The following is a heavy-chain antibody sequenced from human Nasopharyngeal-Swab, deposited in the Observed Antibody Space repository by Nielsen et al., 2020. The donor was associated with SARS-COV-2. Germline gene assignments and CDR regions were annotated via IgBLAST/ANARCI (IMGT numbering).Heavy chain of an antibody. CDR3: ARARIAAAEYYFDY. CDR2: IGTAGDT. J-gene: IGHJ4*02. CDR1: GFTFSSYD. Sequence: GVLKISCAASGFTFSSYDMHWVRQATGKGLEWVSAIGTAGDTYYPGSVKGRFSISRENAKNSLYLQMNSLRAGDTAVYYCARARIAAAEYYFDYWGQGTLVTVSS. V-gene: IGHV3-13*01. D-gene: IGHD6-13*01.